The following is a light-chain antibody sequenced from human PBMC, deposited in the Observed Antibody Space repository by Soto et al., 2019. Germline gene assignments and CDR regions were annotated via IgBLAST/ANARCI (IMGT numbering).Light chain of an antibody. Sequence: QAVQTQPASVSGSPGQSIAISCSGTSSDVGGYDFVSWYQQHPGKAPKLIIYNVSNRPSGVSNRFSGSKSGNTASLTISGLQAEDEAVYYCNSYTSSTTPAVFGGGTKVTVL. CDR2: NVS. J-gene: IGLJ2*01. CDR3: NSYTSSTTPAV. V-gene: IGLV2-14*01. CDR1: SSDVGGYDF.